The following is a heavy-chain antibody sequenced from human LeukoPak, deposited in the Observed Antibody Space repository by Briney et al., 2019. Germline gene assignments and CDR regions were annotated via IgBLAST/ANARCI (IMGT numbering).Heavy chain of an antibody. V-gene: IGHV5-51*01. CDR3: ARHLGSAISPVGYCDY. J-gene: IGHJ4*02. Sequence: GESLKISCKASGYSFTSYWIGWVRQMPGKGLEWMGIIYPGDSDTRYSPSFQGQVTISADKSISTAYLQWSSLKASDTAMYYCARHLGSAISPVGYCDYWGQGTLVTVSS. D-gene: IGHD7-27*01. CDR2: IYPGDSDT. CDR1: GYSFTSYW.